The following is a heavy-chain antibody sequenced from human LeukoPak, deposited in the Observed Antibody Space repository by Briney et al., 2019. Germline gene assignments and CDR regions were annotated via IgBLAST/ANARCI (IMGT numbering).Heavy chain of an antibody. CDR2: INPNSGGT. D-gene: IGHD2-2*02. J-gene: IGHJ5*02. Sequence: ASVKVSCKASGYTFTGYYMHWVRQAPGQGLEWMGWINPNSGGTNYAQKFQGRVTMTRDTSISTAYMELSRLRSDDTAVYYCARDVAAAIGGDNWFDPWGQGTLVTVSS. V-gene: IGHV1-2*02. CDR1: GYTFTGYY. CDR3: ARDVAAAIGGDNWFDP.